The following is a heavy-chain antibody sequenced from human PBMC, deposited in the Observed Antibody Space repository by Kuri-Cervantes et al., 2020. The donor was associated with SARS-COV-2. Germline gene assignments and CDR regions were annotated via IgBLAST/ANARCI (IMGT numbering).Heavy chain of an antibody. Sequence: SVKVSCKASGGTFSSYAISWVRQAPGQGLEWMGGIIPIFGTANYAQKFQGRVTITADESTSTAYMDLRSLRSDDTAVYYCARDFNDFWSGYATFDPWGQGTLVTVSS. V-gene: IGHV1-69*13. CDR3: ARDFNDFWSGYATFDP. CDR2: IIPIFGTA. CDR1: GGTFSSYA. D-gene: IGHD3-3*01. J-gene: IGHJ5*02.